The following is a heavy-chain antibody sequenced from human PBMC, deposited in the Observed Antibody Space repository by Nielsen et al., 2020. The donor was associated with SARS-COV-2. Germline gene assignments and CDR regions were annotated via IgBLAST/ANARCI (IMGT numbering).Heavy chain of an antibody. Sequence: GGSLRLSCAASGFTFSSYAMHWVRQAPGKGLEWVAVISYDGGNKYYADSVKGRFTISRDNSKNTLYLQMNSLRAEDTAVYYCAREGAGYGSGFDYWGQGTLVTVSS. CDR3: AREGAGYGSGFDY. J-gene: IGHJ4*02. CDR1: GFTFSSYA. CDR2: ISYDGGNK. V-gene: IGHV3-30-3*01. D-gene: IGHD3-10*01.